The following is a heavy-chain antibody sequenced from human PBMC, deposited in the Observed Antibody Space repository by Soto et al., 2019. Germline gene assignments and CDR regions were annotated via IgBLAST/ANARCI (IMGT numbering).Heavy chain of an antibody. J-gene: IGHJ4*02. CDR1: GGTFSSYT. V-gene: IGHV1-69*02. D-gene: IGHD3-22*01. CDR3: ARAQYYYDSSGYYYFDY. CDR2: IIPILGIA. Sequence: SVKVSCKASGGTFSSYTISWVRQAPGQGLEWMGRIIPILGIANYAQKFQGRVTITADKSTSTAYMELSSLRSEDTAVYSCARAQYYYDSSGYYYFDYWGQGTLVTVSS.